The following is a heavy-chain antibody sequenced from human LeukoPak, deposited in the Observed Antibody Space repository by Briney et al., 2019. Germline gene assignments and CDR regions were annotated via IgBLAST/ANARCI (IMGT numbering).Heavy chain of an antibody. Sequence: GGSLRLSCAASGFTVSTKYMSWVRQAPGEGLEWVSTIYTSGDTCYAASVKGRFTISRDDSKNTLYLQVNSLRAEDTAVYYCARGLYTTRHLNHFDYWGQGTPVTVSS. CDR1: GFTVSTKY. CDR3: ARGLYTTRHLNHFDY. V-gene: IGHV3-53*01. J-gene: IGHJ4*02. CDR2: IYTSGDT. D-gene: IGHD2-2*02.